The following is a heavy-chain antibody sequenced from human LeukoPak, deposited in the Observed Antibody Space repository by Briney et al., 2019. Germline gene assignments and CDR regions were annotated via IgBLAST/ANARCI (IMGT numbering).Heavy chain of an antibody. V-gene: IGHV4-59*01. CDR2: INYSGGT. CDR3: ARDQNPTN. CDR1: GASISGYY. Sequence: SETLSLTCTVSGASISGYYWTWIRQPPGKRLEWIGYINYSGGTEYNPSLEGRVDISIDTSKNQFSLKVTSVTAADTAVYYCARDQNPTNWGQGALVTISS. D-gene: IGHD1-14*01. J-gene: IGHJ4*02.